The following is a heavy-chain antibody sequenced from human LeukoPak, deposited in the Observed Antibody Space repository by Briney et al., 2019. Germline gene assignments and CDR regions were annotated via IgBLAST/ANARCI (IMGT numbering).Heavy chain of an antibody. CDR1: GFTFSSYA. Sequence: GGSLRLSCAASGFTFSSYAMHWVRQAPGKGLEWVSAISTNGGNTHYANSVKGRFTISRDNSKNTLYLQMGSLRAEDMAVYYCAREGYLTNSRNYVDYWGQGTLVTVSS. J-gene: IGHJ4*02. V-gene: IGHV3-64*01. CDR2: ISTNGGNT. CDR3: AREGYLTNSRNYVDY. D-gene: IGHD6-13*01.